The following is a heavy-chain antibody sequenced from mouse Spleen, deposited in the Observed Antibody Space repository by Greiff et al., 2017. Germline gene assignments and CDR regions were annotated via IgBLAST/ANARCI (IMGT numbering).Heavy chain of an antibody. CDR1: GYTFTSYW. Sequence: QVQLQQSGAELVKPGASVKLSCKASGYTFTSYWMHWVKQRPGQGLEWIGMIHPNSGSTNYNEKFKSKATLTVDKSSSTAYMQLSSLTSEDSAVYYCARRDYYRYDYAMDYWGQGTSVTVSS. V-gene: IGHV1-64*01. J-gene: IGHJ4*01. CDR3: ARRDYYRYDYAMDY. CDR2: IHPNSGST. D-gene: IGHD2-14*01.